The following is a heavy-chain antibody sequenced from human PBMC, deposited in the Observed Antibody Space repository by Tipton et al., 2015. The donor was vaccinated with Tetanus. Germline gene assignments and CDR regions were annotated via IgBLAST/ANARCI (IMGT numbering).Heavy chain of an antibody. CDR3: ARGETRLNWFDP. Sequence: AASGFTFSSYGMHWVRQAPGKGLEWVAVIWYDGSNKYYADSVKGRFTISRDNSKNTLYLQMNSLRAEDTAVYYCARGETRLNWFDPWGQGTLVTVSS. J-gene: IGHJ5*02. CDR1: GFTFSSYG. V-gene: IGHV3-33*01. CDR2: IWYDGSNK.